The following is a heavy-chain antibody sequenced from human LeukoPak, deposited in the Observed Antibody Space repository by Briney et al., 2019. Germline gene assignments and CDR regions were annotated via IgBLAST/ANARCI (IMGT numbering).Heavy chain of an antibody. CDR3: ARGWELWLVYYYYMDV. CDR2: IKQDGSEK. J-gene: IGHJ6*03. V-gene: IGHV3-7*01. CDR1: GFTISGYG. D-gene: IGHD6-19*01. Sequence: GGSLRLSCAASGFTISGYGMHWVRQAPGKGLEWVANIKQDGSEKYYVDSVRGRFTISRDNAKNSLYLQMNSLRAEVTAVYYCARGWELWLVYYYYMDVWGKGTTVTVSS.